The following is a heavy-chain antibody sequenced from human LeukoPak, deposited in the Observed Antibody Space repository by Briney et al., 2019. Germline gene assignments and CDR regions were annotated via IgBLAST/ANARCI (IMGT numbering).Heavy chain of an antibody. Sequence: GGSLRLSCSASGFTFSSYALHWVRQAPGKGLESVSAISSNGGSTSYADSVKGRFTISRDNSKNTLYFQMSSLRAEDTAVYYCVKDWGRGWYRFDCWGQGTLVTVSS. CDR3: VKDWGRGWYRFDC. J-gene: IGHJ4*02. D-gene: IGHD6-19*01. V-gene: IGHV3-64*05. CDR2: ISSNGGST. CDR1: GFTFSSYA.